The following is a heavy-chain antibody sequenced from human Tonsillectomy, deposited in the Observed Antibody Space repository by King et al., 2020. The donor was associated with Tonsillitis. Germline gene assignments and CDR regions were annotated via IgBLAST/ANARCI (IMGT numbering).Heavy chain of an antibody. CDR3: ARDKYNWNDVHRPGDYYYYGMDV. J-gene: IGHJ6*02. Sequence: VQLVESGGGLVQPGGSLRLSCAASGFTFSTYSMNWVRQAPGKGLEWVLYISSSSSTIYYADSVKGRFTISRDNAKNSLYLQMNSLRAEDTAVYYCARDKYNWNDVHRPGDYYYYGMDVWGQGTTVTVSS. V-gene: IGHV3-48*01. CDR1: GFTFSTYS. D-gene: IGHD1-1*01. CDR2: ISSSSSTI.